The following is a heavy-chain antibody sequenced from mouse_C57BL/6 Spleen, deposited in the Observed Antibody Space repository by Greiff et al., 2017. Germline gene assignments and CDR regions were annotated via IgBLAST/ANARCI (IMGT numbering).Heavy chain of an antibody. J-gene: IGHJ4*01. Sequence: VHVKQSGPELVKPGASVKMSCKASGYTFTDYNMHWVKQSHGKSLEWIGYINPNNGGTSYNQKVKGKATLTVNKSSSTAYMELRSLTSEDSAVYYCAREIYYGMDYWGQGTSVTVSS. V-gene: IGHV1-22*01. CDR2: INPNNGGT. CDR3: AREIYYGMDY. CDR1: GYTFTDYN.